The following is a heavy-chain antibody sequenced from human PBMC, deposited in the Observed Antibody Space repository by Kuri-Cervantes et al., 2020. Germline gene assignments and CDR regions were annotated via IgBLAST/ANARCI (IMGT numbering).Heavy chain of an antibody. CDR3: ARDSGQDAFDI. Sequence: GESLKISCAASGFTFSDYYIDWVCQAPGKGLQWVGRSRSGVNSYATEYAASVQGRFTISRDDSKNSVYLQMDSLRPEDTAVYYCARDSGQDAFDIWGQGTMVTVSS. CDR2: SRSGVNSYAT. J-gene: IGHJ3*02. V-gene: IGHV3-72*01. CDR1: GFTFSDYY.